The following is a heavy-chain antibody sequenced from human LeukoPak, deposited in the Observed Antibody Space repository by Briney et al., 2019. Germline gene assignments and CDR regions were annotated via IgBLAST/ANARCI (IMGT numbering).Heavy chain of an antibody. D-gene: IGHD3-10*01. J-gene: IGHJ4*02. V-gene: IGHV4-30-4*01. CDR1: SGSISSYY. CDR3: ASLDYGSGSYTQIFDY. CDR2: IYYSGST. Sequence: SETLSLTCTVSSGSISSYYWSWIRQPPGKGLEWIGYIYYSGSTYYNPSLKSRVTISVDTSKNQFSLKLSSVTAADTAVYYCASLDYGSGSYTQIFDYWGQGTLVTVSS.